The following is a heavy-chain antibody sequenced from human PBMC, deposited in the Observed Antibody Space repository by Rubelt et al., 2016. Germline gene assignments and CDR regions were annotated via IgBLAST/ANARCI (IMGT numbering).Heavy chain of an antibody. J-gene: IGHJ4*02. CDR3: ARSYAGDLDY. D-gene: IGHD3-16*01. CDR1: NSAA. CDR2: TYYRSKWYN. Sequence: NSAAWNWIRQSPSRGLEWLGRTYYRSKWYNDYAVSVKSRITINPDKSKNQFSLQLKSLTPEDTAVYYCARSYAGDLDYWGPGTLVTVSS. V-gene: IGHV6-1*01.